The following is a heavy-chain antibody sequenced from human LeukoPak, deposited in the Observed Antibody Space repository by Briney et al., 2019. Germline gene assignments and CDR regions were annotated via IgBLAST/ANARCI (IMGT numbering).Heavy chain of an antibody. CDR3: ARASWISTADAVW. D-gene: IGHD2-2*03. J-gene: IGHJ4*02. V-gene: IGHV3-7*03. Sequence: PGGSLRLSCAASGFTFSSYWMSWVRQAPGKGLEWVANIKQDGSEKYYVDSVKGRFTISRDDSRNTVYLQLNNLRVEDTAIYYCARASWISTADAVWWGQGTQVTVS. CDR2: IKQDGSEK. CDR1: GFTFSSYW.